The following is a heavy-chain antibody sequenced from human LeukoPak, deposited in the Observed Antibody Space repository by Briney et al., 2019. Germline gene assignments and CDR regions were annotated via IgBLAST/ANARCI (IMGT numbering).Heavy chain of an antibody. V-gene: IGHV3-21*01. CDR2: ISSNSSYI. CDR3: ARDHCSSSSCYTYYGMEL. CDR1: GFTFSSYS. Sequence: PGGSLRLSCAASGFTFSSYSMNWVRQAPGKGLEWVSSISSNSSYIYYADSVKGRLTISRDNAKNSLYLQMNSLRAEDTAVYYCARDHCSSSSCYTYYGMELWGQGTTVTVSS. J-gene: IGHJ6*02. D-gene: IGHD2-2*02.